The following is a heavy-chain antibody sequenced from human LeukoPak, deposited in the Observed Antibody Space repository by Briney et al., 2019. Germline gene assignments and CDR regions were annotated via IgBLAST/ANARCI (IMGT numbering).Heavy chain of an antibody. D-gene: IGHD3-10*01. Sequence: PGVSLRLSCAVSGITLSNYGMSWVRQAPGKGLEWVAGISGSGGSTNYADSVKGRFTISRDSPKNTLYLQMNSVRAEDTAVYFCAKRGVVIRVVLVGFHKEAYYFDSWGQGALVTVSS. CDR2: ISGSGGST. CDR3: AKRGVVIRVVLVGFHKEAYYFDS. J-gene: IGHJ4*02. CDR1: GITLSNYG. V-gene: IGHV3-23*01.